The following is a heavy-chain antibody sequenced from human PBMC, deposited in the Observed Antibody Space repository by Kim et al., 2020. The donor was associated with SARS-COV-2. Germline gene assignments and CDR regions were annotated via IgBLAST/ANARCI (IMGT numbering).Heavy chain of an antibody. Sequence: KFQGRVTMTRNNSISTAYMELSSLGSEDTAVYYCARAVWFRELLPRYYFDYWGQGTLVTVSS. D-gene: IGHD3-10*01. V-gene: IGHV1-8*01. CDR3: ARAVWFRELLPRYYFDY. J-gene: IGHJ4*02.